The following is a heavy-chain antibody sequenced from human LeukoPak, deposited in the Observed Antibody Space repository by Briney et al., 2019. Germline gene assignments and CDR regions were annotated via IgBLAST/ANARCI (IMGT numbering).Heavy chain of an antibody. CDR3: ARDSRAAGLAFDY. J-gene: IGHJ4*02. CDR1: GFTFSSYA. D-gene: IGHD3-10*01. V-gene: IGHV3-30*04. Sequence: PGGSLRLSCAASGFTFSSYAMHWVRQAPGKGLEWVAVISYDGSNKYYADSVKGRSTISRDDSKNTLYLQMNSLRAEDTAVYYCARDSRAAGLAFDYWGQGTLVTVSS. CDR2: ISYDGSNK.